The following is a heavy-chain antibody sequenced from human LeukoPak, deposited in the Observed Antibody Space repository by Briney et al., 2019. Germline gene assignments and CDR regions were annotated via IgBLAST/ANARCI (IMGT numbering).Heavy chain of an antibody. CDR2: IKQDGSEK. V-gene: IGHV3-7*01. J-gene: IGHJ4*02. CDR1: GFTFSSYW. Sequence: GSLRLSCAASGFTFSSYWMSWVRQSPGKGLEWVANIKQDGSEKYYVDSVKGRFTISRDNAKNSLYLQMNSLTAEDTAVYYCASDLQHYDSSGYYYYWGQGTLVTVSS. D-gene: IGHD3-22*01. CDR3: ASDLQHYDSSGYYYY.